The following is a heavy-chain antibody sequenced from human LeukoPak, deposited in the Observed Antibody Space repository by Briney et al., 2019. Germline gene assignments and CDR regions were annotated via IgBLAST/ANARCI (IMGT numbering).Heavy chain of an antibody. Sequence: GGSLRLSCVFSGFTFSNYWMSWVRQAPGKGLEWVANIKQDESEKHYADSVKGRFTISRDNAKNSLYLQMNSLRAEDTAVYYCARDLLAGAPGEDYWGQGTLVTVSS. CDR1: GFTFSNYW. CDR2: IKQDESEK. D-gene: IGHD1-26*01. J-gene: IGHJ4*02. V-gene: IGHV3-7*01. CDR3: ARDLLAGAPGEDY.